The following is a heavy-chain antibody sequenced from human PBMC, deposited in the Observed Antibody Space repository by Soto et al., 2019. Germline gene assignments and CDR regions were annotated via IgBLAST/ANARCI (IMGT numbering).Heavy chain of an antibody. V-gene: IGHV1-69*13. J-gene: IGHJ6*02. Sequence: SVKVSCKASGGTFSSYAISWVRQAPGQGLEWMGGTIPIFGTANYAQKFQGRVTITADESTSTAYMELSSLRSEDTAVYYSAGNPGYSSGWAGYYYGMDVWGQGTTVTVSS. CDR1: GGTFSSYA. D-gene: IGHD6-19*01. CDR2: TIPIFGTA. CDR3: AGNPGYSSGWAGYYYGMDV.